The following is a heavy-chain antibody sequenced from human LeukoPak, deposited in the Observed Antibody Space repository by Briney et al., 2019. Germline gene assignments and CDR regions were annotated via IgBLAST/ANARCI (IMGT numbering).Heavy chain of an antibody. D-gene: IGHD2-15*01. Sequence: ASVKVSCKASGYTFTTYDINWVRQATGQGLEWMGWMNHNSGNTGYAQKFQGRVTMTRNTSITTAYMELSSLSSEDTAVYYCARGRYCSGGSCYNGMDVWGQGTTVTVSS. CDR2: MNHNSGNT. CDR3: ARGRYCSGGSCYNGMDV. V-gene: IGHV1-8*01. CDR1: GYTFTTYD. J-gene: IGHJ6*02.